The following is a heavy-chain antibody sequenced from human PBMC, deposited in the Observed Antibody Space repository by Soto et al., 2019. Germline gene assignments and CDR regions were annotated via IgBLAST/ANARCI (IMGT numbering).Heavy chain of an antibody. V-gene: IGHV4-59*01. CDR2: IYYSGST. D-gene: IGHD4-17*01. CDR3: ARGRLRFSRNWFDP. J-gene: IGHJ5*02. CDR1: GGSISSFY. Sequence: SVTLSLTCTVSGGSISSFYRTWILHPPGKGLEWTGYIYYSGSTNYNPSLKSRVTISVDTSKNQFSLKLSSVTAADTAVYYCARGRLRFSRNWFDPWGQGTLVTVSX.